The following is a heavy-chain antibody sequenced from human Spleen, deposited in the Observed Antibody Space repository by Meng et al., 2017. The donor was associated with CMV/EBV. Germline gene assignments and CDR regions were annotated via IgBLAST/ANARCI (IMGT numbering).Heavy chain of an antibody. D-gene: IGHD3-10*01. CDR3: ARWVTMLRGIIITPVWFDP. CDR2: INPSGGST. J-gene: IGHJ5*02. V-gene: IGHV1-46*01. Sequence: ASVKVSCKAFGYTFSGHYIHWVRQAPGQGLEWMGIINPSGGSTSYAQKFQGRVTMTRDTSTSTVYMELSSLRSEDTAVYYCARWVTMLRGIIITPVWFDPWGQGTLVTVSS. CDR1: GYTFSGHY.